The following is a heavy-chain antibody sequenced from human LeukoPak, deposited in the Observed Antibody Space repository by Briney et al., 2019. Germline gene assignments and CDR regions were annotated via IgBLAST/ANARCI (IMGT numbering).Heavy chain of an antibody. D-gene: IGHD3-22*01. J-gene: IGHJ4*02. V-gene: IGHV3-7*04. CDR1: GFTFSSYW. CDR2: IKQDGSEK. CDR3: ARVYYYDSSGYSYYFDY. Sequence: PGGSLRLSCAASGFTFSSYWMSWVRQAPGKGLEWVANIKQDGSEKYYVDSVKGRFTISRDNAKNSLYLQMNSLRAEDTAVYYCARVYYYDSSGYSYYFDYWGQATLVTVSS.